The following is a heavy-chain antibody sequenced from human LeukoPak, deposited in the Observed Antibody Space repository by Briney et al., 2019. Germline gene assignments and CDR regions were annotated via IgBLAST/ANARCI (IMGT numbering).Heavy chain of an antibody. D-gene: IGHD1-1*01. V-gene: IGHV1-24*01. Sequence: ASVKVSCKVSGYTLTELSMHWVRQAPGKGLEWMGGFDPEDGETIYAQKFQGRVTMTEDTSTDTAYMELSSLRSEDTAVYYCATCLKRVGLRDAFDIWGQGTMVTVSS. CDR2: FDPEDGET. J-gene: IGHJ3*02. CDR1: GYTLTELS. CDR3: ATCLKRVGLRDAFDI.